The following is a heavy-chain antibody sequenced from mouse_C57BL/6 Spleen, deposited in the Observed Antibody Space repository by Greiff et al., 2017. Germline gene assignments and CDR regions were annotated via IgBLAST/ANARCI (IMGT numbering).Heavy chain of an antibody. Sequence: EVQLQQSGPELVKPGASVKISCKASGYTFTDYYMNWVKQSHGKSLEWIGDINPNNGGTSYNQKFKGKATLTVDKSSSTAYMELRSLTSEDSAVYYCATYGSSLYYYAMDYWGQGTSGTVSS. CDR1: GYTFTDYY. CDR2: INPNNGGT. V-gene: IGHV1-26*01. D-gene: IGHD1-1*01. J-gene: IGHJ4*01. CDR3: ATYGSSLYYYAMDY.